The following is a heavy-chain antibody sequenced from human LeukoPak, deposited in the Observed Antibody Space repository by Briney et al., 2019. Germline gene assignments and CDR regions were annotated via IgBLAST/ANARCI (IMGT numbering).Heavy chain of an antibody. Sequence: SETLSLTCTVSGGSISSYYWSWIRQPPGKGLEWIGYIYYSGSTYYNPSLKSRVTISVDTSKNQFSLKLSSVTAADTAVYYCARGQTYYYGSGSPPLHWGQGTLVTVSS. CDR1: GGSISSYY. J-gene: IGHJ4*02. D-gene: IGHD3-10*01. CDR2: IYYSGST. V-gene: IGHV4-59*08. CDR3: ARGQTYYYGSGSPPLH.